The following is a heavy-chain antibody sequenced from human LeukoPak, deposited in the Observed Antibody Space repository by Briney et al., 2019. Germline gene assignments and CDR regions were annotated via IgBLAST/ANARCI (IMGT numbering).Heavy chain of an antibody. Sequence: SVNVSCKASGGNFSSYAISWVRQATGQGLEWMGRIIPILGIANYAQKFQGRVTITADKSTSTAYMELSSLRSEDTAVYYCAQSSLLWFGDLGYWGQGTLVTVSS. CDR1: GGNFSSYA. CDR3: AQSSLLWFGDLGY. D-gene: IGHD3-10*01. CDR2: IIPILGIA. V-gene: IGHV1-69*04. J-gene: IGHJ4*02.